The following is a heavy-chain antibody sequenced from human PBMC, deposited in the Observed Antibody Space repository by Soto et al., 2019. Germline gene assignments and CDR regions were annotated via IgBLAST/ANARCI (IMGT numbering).Heavy chain of an antibody. Sequence: PSQTLSLTCDISGDSVSSNSAGWNWIRQTPSRGLEWLGRTYYKSKWYYTYAASVKSRITVSPDTSKNQFSLQLTSVTPEDTAVYYCARGSGDDVSGHYNLDVWEKGTTVTVSS. V-gene: IGHV6-1*01. CDR3: ARGSGDDVSGHYNLDV. D-gene: IGHD1-26*01. J-gene: IGHJ6*03. CDR2: TYYKSKWYY. CDR1: GDSVSSNSAG.